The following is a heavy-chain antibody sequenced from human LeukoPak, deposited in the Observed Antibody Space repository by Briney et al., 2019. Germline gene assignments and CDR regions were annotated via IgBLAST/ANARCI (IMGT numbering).Heavy chain of an antibody. CDR1: GGTFSSYA. V-gene: IGHV1-69*13. J-gene: IGHJ4*02. Sequence: GASVKVSCKASGGTFSSYAISWVRQAPGQGLEWMGGIIPIFGTANYAQKFQGRVTITADESTSTAYMELSSLRSEDTAVYYCARGPLNSNSLNYYDSSGFDYWGQGTLVTVSS. D-gene: IGHD3-22*01. CDR2: IIPIFGTA. CDR3: ARGPLNSNSLNYYDSSGFDY.